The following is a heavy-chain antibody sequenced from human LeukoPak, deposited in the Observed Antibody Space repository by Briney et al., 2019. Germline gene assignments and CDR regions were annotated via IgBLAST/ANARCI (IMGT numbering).Heavy chain of an antibody. J-gene: IGHJ4*02. D-gene: IGHD3-22*01. Sequence: ASVKVSCKASGGTFSNYAISWVRQAPGQGLEWMGGIIPIFGTSNYAQKFQGRVTIAADESSTTAYMELTSLTSNDTGLYYCARGPIRSGYSGRFDYWGQGTLVTVSS. CDR1: GGTFSNYA. CDR2: IIPIFGTS. CDR3: ARGPIRSGYSGRFDY. V-gene: IGHV1-69*13.